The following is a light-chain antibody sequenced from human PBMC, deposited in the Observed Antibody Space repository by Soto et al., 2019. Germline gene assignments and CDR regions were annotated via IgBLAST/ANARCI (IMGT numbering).Light chain of an antibody. CDR1: SSDVGGYNY. CDR2: EVS. V-gene: IGLV2-14*01. CDR3: SSYASSRTLV. J-gene: IGLJ1*01. Sequence: QSVLTQPASVSGSPGQSITISCTGTSSDVGGYNYVSWYQHLPGKAPKLMIYEVSNRPSGVSDRFSGSKSGNTASLTISGLQAEDEADYYCSSYASSRTLVFGTGTKLTVL.